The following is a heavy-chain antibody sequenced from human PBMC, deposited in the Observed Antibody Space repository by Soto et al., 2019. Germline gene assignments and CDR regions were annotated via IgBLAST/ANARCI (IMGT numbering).Heavy chain of an antibody. CDR2: IYYSGST. V-gene: IGHV4-31*03. D-gene: IGHD3-9*01. CDR3: ARERYYDILTGLDYYYYYGMDV. Sequence: SETLSLTCTVSGGSISSGGYYWSWIRQHPGKGLEWIGYIYYSGSTYYNPSLKSRVTISVDTSKNQFSLKLSSVTAADTAVYYCARERYYDILTGLDYYYYYGMDVWGQGTTVTVSS. CDR1: GGSISSGGYY. J-gene: IGHJ6*02.